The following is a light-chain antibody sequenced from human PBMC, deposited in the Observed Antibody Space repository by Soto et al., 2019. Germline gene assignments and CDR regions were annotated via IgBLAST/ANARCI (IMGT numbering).Light chain of an antibody. V-gene: IGKV3-20*01. CDR3: QQYGTSVWT. Sequence: EIVSTQSPGTLSFSPGERATLSCRASQSVSSNYLGWYQQKPGQAPRLLIYGASSRATGIPDRFSGSGSGTDFTLTISRLEPEDFAVYYCQQYGTSVWTFGQGTKGDIK. CDR1: QSVSSNY. J-gene: IGKJ1*01. CDR2: GAS.